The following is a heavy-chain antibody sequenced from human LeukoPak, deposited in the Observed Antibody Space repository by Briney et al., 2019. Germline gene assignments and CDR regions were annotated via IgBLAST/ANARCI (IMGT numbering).Heavy chain of an antibody. CDR3: ARSKLTMVRGVIMTVDY. J-gene: IGHJ4*02. CDR1: GFTVSSNY. V-gene: IGHV3-53*01. CDR2: IYSGGST. Sequence: PGGSLRLSCAASGFTVSSNYMSWVRQAPGKGLEWVSVIYSGGSTCYADSVKGRFAISRDNSKNTLYLQMNSLRAEDTAVYYCARSKLTMVRGVIMTVDYWGQGTLVTVSS. D-gene: IGHD3-10*01.